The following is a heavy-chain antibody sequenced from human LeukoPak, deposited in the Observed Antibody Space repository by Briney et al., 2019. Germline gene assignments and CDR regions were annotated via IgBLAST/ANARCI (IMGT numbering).Heavy chain of an antibody. CDR2: IFPDSDT. D-gene: IGHD3-9*01. CDR3: ATADPLYYDILTGRDDAFDI. V-gene: IGHV5-51*04. Sequence: GESLKISFKGSGYSFTNSFIGWVRQMPGKSLEWMGIIFPDSDTRYSPSFQGQVAFSVDHLISTAYLQWSSLKPSDTAMYYCATADPLYYDILTGRDDAFDIWGQGTLVTVSS. CDR1: GYSFTNSF. J-gene: IGHJ3*02.